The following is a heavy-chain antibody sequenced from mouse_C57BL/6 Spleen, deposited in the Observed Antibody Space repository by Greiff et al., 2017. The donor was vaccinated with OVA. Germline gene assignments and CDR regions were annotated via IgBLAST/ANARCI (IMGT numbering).Heavy chain of an antibody. D-gene: IGHD2-1*01. Sequence: EVQGVESGGGLVKPGGSLKLSCAASGFTFSDYGMHWVRQAPEKGLEWVAYISSGSSTIYYADTVKGRFTISRDNAKNTLFLQMTSLRSEDTAMYYCARGYYGTYYYAMDYWGQGTSVTVSS. CDR1: GFTFSDYG. J-gene: IGHJ4*01. V-gene: IGHV5-17*01. CDR2: ISSGSSTI. CDR3: ARGYYGTYYYAMDY.